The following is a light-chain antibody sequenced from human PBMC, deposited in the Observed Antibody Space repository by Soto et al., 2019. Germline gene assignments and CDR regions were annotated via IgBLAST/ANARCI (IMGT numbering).Light chain of an antibody. CDR1: SSDVGGYNY. CDR3: SSYTSSSTPSWV. V-gene: IGLV2-14*01. J-gene: IGLJ3*02. CDR2: EVS. Sequence: QSALTQPASVSGSPGQSITISCTGTSSDVGGYNYVSWYQQHPGKAPKLMIYEVSNRPSGVSNRFSGSKSGNTASLTISGRQAEDEADYYCSSYTSSSTPSWVFGGGTKVTVL.